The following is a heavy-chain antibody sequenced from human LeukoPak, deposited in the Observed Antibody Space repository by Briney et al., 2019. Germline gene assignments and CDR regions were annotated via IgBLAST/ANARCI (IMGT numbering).Heavy chain of an antibody. J-gene: IGHJ6*03. D-gene: IGHD3-16*01. CDR3: ARVWGGDYYYYMDV. CDR2: INPNSGGT. CDR1: GFTFTGYY. V-gene: IGHV1-2*02. Sequence: ASVKVSCKASGFTFTGYYMHWVRQAPGQGLEWMGWINPNSGGTNYAQKFQGRVTMTRDTSISTVYMELSSLRSEDTAVYYCARVWGGDYYYYMDVWGKGTTVTVSS.